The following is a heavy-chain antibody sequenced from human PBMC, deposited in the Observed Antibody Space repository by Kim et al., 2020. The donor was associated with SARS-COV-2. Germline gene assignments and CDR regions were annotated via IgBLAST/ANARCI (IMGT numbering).Heavy chain of an antibody. Sequence: GGSLRLSCAASGFTVSSNYMSWVRQAPGKGLEWVSVIYSGGSTYYADSVKGRFTISRDNSKNTLYLQMNSRRAEDTAVYYCARGDSGSYYGFDPWGQGTLVTVSS. D-gene: IGHD1-26*01. J-gene: IGHJ5*02. CDR1: GFTVSSNY. CDR2: IYSGGST. CDR3: ARGDSGSYYGFDP. V-gene: IGHV3-66*01.